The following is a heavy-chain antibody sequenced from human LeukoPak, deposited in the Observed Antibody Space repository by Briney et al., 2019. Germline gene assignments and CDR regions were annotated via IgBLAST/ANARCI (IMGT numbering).Heavy chain of an antibody. D-gene: IGHD3-10*01. CDR1: GFSFTTHA. Sequence: GGSLRLSCVASGFSFTTHAMGWVRQAPGKGLERVSHISGSGGSTKYSGSVKGRFTISRDNSKNTLYLQINSLGADDTAVYYCAKDQDPHSYGSGSYAPFDYWGQGTLVTVSS. CDR3: AKDQDPHSYGSGSYAPFDY. CDR2: ISGSGGST. J-gene: IGHJ4*02. V-gene: IGHV3-23*01.